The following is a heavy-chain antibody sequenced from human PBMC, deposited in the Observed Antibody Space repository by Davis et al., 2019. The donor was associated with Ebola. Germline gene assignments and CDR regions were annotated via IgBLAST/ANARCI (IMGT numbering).Heavy chain of an antibody. CDR2: INPNSGGT. J-gene: IGHJ3*02. Sequence: ASVKVSCKASGYTFTNYYMHWVRQAPGQGLEWMGRINPNSGGTNYAQKFQGRVTMTRDTSISTAYMELSRLKSDDTVVYYCARESSSGTDAFDIWGQGTMVTVSS. CDR1: GYTFTNYY. V-gene: IGHV1-2*05. D-gene: IGHD3-22*01. CDR3: ARESSSGTDAFDI.